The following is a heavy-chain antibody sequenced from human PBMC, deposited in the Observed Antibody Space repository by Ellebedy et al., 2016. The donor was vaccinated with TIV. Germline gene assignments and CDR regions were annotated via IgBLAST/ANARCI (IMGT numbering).Heavy chain of an antibody. CDR1: GFTFSSYA. CDR2: ISGSGVGT. V-gene: IGHV3-23*01. CDR3: ASGFQ. D-gene: IGHD3-22*01. J-gene: IGHJ4*02. Sequence: GESLKISCAASGFTFSSYAMSWVRQAPGKGLEWVSAISGSGVGTYYADSVKGRFTISRDNAKNSLYLQMNSLRAEDTAVYYCASGFQWGQGTLVTVSS.